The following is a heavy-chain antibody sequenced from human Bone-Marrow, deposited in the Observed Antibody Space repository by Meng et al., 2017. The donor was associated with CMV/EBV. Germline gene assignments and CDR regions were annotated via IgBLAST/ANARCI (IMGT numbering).Heavy chain of an antibody. J-gene: IGHJ3*02. CDR3: ARGGIAMGDAFDI. CDR1: GFTFNSHS. CDR2: ISMSSDYK. D-gene: IGHD6-13*01. Sequence: GESLKISCAASGFTFNSHSMNWVRQAPGRGLEWVSSISMSSDYKYYADSVKGRFTISRDNAKNSLYLQMNSLRAEDTAVYYCARGGIAMGDAFDIWGQGTMVTVSS. V-gene: IGHV3-21*01.